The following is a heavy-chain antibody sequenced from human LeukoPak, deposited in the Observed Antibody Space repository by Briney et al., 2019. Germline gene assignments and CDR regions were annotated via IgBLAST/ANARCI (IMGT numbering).Heavy chain of an antibody. CDR2: IYSGGGT. V-gene: IGHV3-66*01. Sequence: HPGGSLRLSCAASGFTVSTNYMSWVRQAPGKGLEWVSLIYSGGGTYYADSVKGRFTISRDNSRNTLSLQMNSLRVDDTAVYYCARGFRSVTTWGYFDYWGQEALVTVSS. CDR3: ARGFRSVTTWGYFDY. J-gene: IGHJ4*02. D-gene: IGHD4-17*01. CDR1: GFTVSTNY.